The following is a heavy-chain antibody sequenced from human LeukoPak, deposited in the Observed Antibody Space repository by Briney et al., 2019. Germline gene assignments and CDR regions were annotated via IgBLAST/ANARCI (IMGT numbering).Heavy chain of an antibody. J-gene: IGHJ3*02. D-gene: IGHD2-21*02. CDR1: GYSFTTYW. V-gene: IGHV5-51*01. Sequence: GESLKISCKGSGYSFTTYWIGWVRQMPGKGLAWMGIIYPGDSDTRYSPSFQGQVTMTADKSIGTAYLQWSSLKASDTAMYYCARQGLGGGDGSGAFDIWGQGTMVTVSS. CDR3: ARQGLGGGDGSGAFDI. CDR2: IYPGDSDT.